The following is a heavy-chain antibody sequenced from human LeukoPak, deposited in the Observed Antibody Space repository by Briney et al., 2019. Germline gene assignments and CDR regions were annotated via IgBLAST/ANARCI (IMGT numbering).Heavy chain of an antibody. J-gene: IGHJ4*02. D-gene: IGHD5-12*01. CDR2: MNPNSGNT. CDR3: ARGISRYSGYDYNY. Sequence: GSVKVSCKASGYTFTSYDINWVRQATGQGLEWMGWMNPNSGNTGYAQKFQGRVTMTRNTSISTAYMELSSLRSEDTAVYYCARGISRYSGYDYNYWGQGTLVTVSS. V-gene: IGHV1-8*01. CDR1: GYTFTSYD.